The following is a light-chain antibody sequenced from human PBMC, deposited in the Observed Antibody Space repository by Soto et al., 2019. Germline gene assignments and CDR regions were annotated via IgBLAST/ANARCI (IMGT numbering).Light chain of an antibody. J-gene: IGKJ2*01. CDR2: MAS. Sequence: DVQMTQSPSTLSASIGDTVTITCRASQTIVTWLACYQQQPGRPPKLLIYMASILESGVPSRFRGRGSGTEFTLTISGLKTDYRATYYCQQYYSYPYTFGEGTKLDI. CDR1: QTIVTW. V-gene: IGKV1-5*03. CDR3: QQYYSYPYT.